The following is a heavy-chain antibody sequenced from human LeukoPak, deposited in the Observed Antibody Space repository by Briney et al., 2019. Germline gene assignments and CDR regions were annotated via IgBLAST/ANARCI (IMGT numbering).Heavy chain of an antibody. V-gene: IGHV4-61*01. J-gene: IGHJ6*03. Sequence: KPSETLSLTCTVSGGSISSYSYYSAWIRQPPGRGLEWIGYIYYSGSTNYNPSLKSRVTISVDTSKNQFSLKLSSVTAADTAVYYCARSHAEGRSSWYGYYYYMDVWGKGTTVTISS. CDR1: GGSISSYSYY. CDR2: IYYSGST. D-gene: IGHD6-13*01. CDR3: ARSHAEGRSSWYGYYYYMDV.